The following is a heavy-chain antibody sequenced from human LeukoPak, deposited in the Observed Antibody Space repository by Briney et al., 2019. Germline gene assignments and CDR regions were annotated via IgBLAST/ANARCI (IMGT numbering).Heavy chain of an antibody. CDR1: GFTFSSYA. J-gene: IGHJ4*02. Sequence: GGSLRLSCAASGFTFSSYAMHWVRQAPGKGLEWVAVISYDGSNKYYADSVKGRFTISRDNSKNTLYLQMNSLRAEDTAVYYCARASRGSHDYWGQGTLVTVSS. CDR3: ARASRGSHDY. D-gene: IGHD6-13*01. CDR2: ISYDGSNK. V-gene: IGHV3-30-3*01.